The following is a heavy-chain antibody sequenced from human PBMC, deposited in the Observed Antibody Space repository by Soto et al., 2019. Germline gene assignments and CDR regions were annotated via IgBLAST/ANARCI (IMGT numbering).Heavy chain of an antibody. CDR2: ISSSGSTI. Sequence: LRLSCEASGFTFGSFQMNWVRQAPGRGLEWVSDISSSGSTIYYADSVKGRFTISRDNAKNSLFLQMNGLRAEDTAVYYCARDSSLYCSGGRCYVDYWGQGTLVTVS. J-gene: IGHJ4*02. CDR3: ARDSSLYCSGGRCYVDY. V-gene: IGHV3-48*03. D-gene: IGHD2-15*01. CDR1: GFTFGSFQ.